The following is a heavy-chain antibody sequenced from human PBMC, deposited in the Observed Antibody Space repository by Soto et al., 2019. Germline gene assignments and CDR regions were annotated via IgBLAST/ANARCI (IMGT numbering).Heavy chain of an antibody. D-gene: IGHD5-12*01. CDR1: GFTFGSYA. CDR3: ARGYRDGYNYRDFDY. V-gene: IGHV3-30-3*01. J-gene: IGHJ4*02. CDR2: ISYDGSNK. Sequence: PGGSLRLSCAASGFTFGSYAMHWVRQAPGKGLEWVAVISYDGSNKYYADSVKGRFTISRDNSKNTLYLQMNSLRAEDTAVYYCARGYRDGYNYRDFDYWGQGTLVTVSS.